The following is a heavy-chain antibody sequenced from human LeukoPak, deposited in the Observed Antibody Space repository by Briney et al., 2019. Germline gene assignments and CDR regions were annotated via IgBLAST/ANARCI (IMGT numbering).Heavy chain of an antibody. V-gene: IGHV3-74*01. CDR2: ISHDGII. Sequence: GGSLKLSCETAGFTFSSYVMHWVRRTPGKGLVWVSRISHDGIISYADSVKGRFTISRDNPKNTLYLQMNSLRAEDTAVYFCAKELIGYGFFDYWGQGTLVTVSS. J-gene: IGHJ4*02. CDR3: AKELIGYGFFDY. D-gene: IGHD3-16*01. CDR1: GFTFSSYV.